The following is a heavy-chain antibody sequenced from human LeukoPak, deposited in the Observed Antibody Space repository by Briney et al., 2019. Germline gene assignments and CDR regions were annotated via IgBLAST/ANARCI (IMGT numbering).Heavy chain of an antibody. CDR3: ARDIVYGGPMGYYYMDV. J-gene: IGHJ6*03. Sequence: ASVKVSCKASGYTFTSYGISWVRQAPGQGLEWMGWISAYNGNTNYAQKLQGRVTMTTDTSTSTAYMELRSLRSDDTAVYYCARDIVYGGPMGYYYMDVWGKGTTVTVSS. V-gene: IGHV1-18*01. CDR2: ISAYNGNT. D-gene: IGHD4-23*01. CDR1: GYTFTSYG.